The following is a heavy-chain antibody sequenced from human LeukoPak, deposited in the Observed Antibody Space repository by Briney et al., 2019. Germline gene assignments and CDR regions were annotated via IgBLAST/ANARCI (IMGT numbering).Heavy chain of an antibody. CDR1: GFTFSSYW. J-gene: IGHJ4*02. CDR3: ARGNIAAAGIHY. V-gene: IGHV3-74*01. D-gene: IGHD6-13*01. CDR2: INGDGSST. Sequence: GGSLRLSCAASGFTFSSYWMHLVRHAPGKGLVWVSRINGDGSSTTYVDSVMGRFTISRDNAKNTLYLQMNSVRAEDTAVYYCARGNIAAAGIHYWGQGTLVIVSS.